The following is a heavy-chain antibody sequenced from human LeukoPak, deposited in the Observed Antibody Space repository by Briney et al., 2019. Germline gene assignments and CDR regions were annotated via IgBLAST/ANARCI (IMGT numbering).Heavy chain of an antibody. Sequence: SVKVSCKASGGTFSSYAISWVRQAPGQGLEWMGGIIPIFGTANYAQKFQGRVTITADESTSTAYMGLSSLRSEDTAVYYCARDYGSGWLNWFDPWGQGTLVTVSS. CDR3: ARDYGSGWLNWFDP. CDR2: IIPIFGTA. J-gene: IGHJ5*02. D-gene: IGHD6-19*01. CDR1: GGTFSSYA. V-gene: IGHV1-69*13.